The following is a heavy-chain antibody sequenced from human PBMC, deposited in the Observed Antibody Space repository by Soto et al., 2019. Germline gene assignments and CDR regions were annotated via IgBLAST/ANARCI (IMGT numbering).Heavy chain of an antibody. Sequence: QVQLVQSGAEVKKPGSSVKVSCKASGGTFSSYAISWLRQAPEQGLEWMGGIIPIFGTANYAQKFQGRVTITADESTSTAYMELSSLRSEDTAVYYCARGRAMATTTVYFDYWGQGTLVTVSS. D-gene: IGHD4-17*01. CDR2: IIPIFGTA. CDR3: ARGRAMATTTVYFDY. CDR1: GGTFSSYA. V-gene: IGHV1-69*01. J-gene: IGHJ4*02.